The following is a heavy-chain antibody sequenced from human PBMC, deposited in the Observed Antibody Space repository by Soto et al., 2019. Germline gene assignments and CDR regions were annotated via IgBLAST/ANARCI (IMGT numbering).Heavy chain of an antibody. J-gene: IGHJ4*02. CDR1: GFTFSNAW. V-gene: IGHV3-15*01. CDR2: IKSKTDGGTT. D-gene: IGHD2-15*01. Sequence: GGSLRLSCAASGFTFSNAWMSWVRQAPGKGLEWVGRIKSKTDGGTTEYAAPVKGRFTISRDDSKNTLYLQMKSLKTEDTAVYYCTTDLGPYCSGGSCSAAEYWGQGT. CDR3: TTDLGPYCSGGSCSAAEY.